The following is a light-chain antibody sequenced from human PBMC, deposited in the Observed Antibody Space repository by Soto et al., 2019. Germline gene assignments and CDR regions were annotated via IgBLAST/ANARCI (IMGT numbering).Light chain of an antibody. CDR1: QSIGRY. CDR3: QQNYNTLIT. CDR2: GAS. Sequence: DIQMTQSPSSLSASVGDRVTITCRASQSIGRYLNWYQQKPGRAPKVLIFGASNLQSGVPSRFSGSGSGTDFTLTISSLQPEDFTTYYCQQNYNTLITFGQGTRLEIK. J-gene: IGKJ5*01. V-gene: IGKV1-39*01.